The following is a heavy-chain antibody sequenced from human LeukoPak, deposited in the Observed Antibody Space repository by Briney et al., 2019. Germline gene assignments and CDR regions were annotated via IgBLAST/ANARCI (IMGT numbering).Heavy chain of an antibody. J-gene: IGHJ4*02. Sequence: GGSLRLSCAASGFTFSSYGMPWVRQAPGKGLEWVAVIWYDGSNKYYADSVKGRFTISRDNSKNTLYLQMNGLRAEDTAVYYCARGRPNYDILTGYYQPEYYFDYWGQGTLVTVSS. V-gene: IGHV3-33*01. CDR2: IWYDGSNK. CDR1: GFTFSSYG. D-gene: IGHD3-9*01. CDR3: ARGRPNYDILTGYYQPEYYFDY.